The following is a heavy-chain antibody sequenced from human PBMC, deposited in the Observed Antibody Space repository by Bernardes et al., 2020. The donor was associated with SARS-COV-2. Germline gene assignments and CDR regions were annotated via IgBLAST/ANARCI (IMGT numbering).Heavy chain of an antibody. J-gene: IGHJ6*02. CDR3: VGGSGNYGDWGYWAQGTLVTVSSGSASAPTLFPLVSYGMDV. D-gene: IGHD1-26*01. CDR2: INPDGSRS. V-gene: IGHV3-74*01. Sequence: GSLSLSCAASGFTFRNSWMHWVRQPPGQGLVWVSRINPDGSRSNYADSVNGRFTISRDNAKNTLYLQMHSLRVEDTAVYYCVGGSGNYGDWGYWAQGTLVTVSSGSASAPTLFPLVSYGMDVWGQGTTVIVSS. CDR1: GFTFRNSW.